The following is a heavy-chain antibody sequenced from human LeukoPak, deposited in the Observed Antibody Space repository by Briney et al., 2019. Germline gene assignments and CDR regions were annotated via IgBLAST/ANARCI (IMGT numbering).Heavy chain of an antibody. CDR1: GYSISSSYY. Sequence: SETLSLTCTVSGYSISSSYYWSWIRQPAGKGLEWIGRIYTSGSTNYNPSLKSRVTISVDTSKNQFSLKLSSVTAADTAVYYCARGSMIVVVITTHFDYWGQGTLVTVSS. D-gene: IGHD3-22*01. CDR3: ARGSMIVVVITTHFDY. J-gene: IGHJ4*02. CDR2: IYTSGST. V-gene: IGHV4-61*02.